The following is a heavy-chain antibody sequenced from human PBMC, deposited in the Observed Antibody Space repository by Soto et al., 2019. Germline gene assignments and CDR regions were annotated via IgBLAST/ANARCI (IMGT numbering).Heavy chain of an antibody. Sequence: GGSLRLSCAASGFTFSSYGMRWVRQAPGKGLEWVAVISYDGSNKYYADSVKGRFTISRDNSKNTLYLQMNSLRAEDTAVYYCAKNLDSGPNNWFDPWGQGTLVTVSS. J-gene: IGHJ5*02. CDR2: ISYDGSNK. D-gene: IGHD5-12*01. V-gene: IGHV3-30*18. CDR3: AKNLDSGPNNWFDP. CDR1: GFTFSSYG.